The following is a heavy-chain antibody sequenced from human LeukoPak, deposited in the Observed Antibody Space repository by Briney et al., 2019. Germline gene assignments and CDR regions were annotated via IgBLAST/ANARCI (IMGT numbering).Heavy chain of an antibody. CDR3: ARGDYVDWFDP. D-gene: IGHD4-17*01. CDR1: GGSISGSSYY. CDR2: IYYSGST. V-gene: IGHV4-39*07. Sequence: SETLSLTCTVSGGSISGSSYYWGWIRQPPGKGLEWIGSIYYSGSTYYNPSLKSRVTISVDTSKNQFSLKLSSVTAADTAVYYCARGDYVDWFDPWGQGTLVTVSS. J-gene: IGHJ5*02.